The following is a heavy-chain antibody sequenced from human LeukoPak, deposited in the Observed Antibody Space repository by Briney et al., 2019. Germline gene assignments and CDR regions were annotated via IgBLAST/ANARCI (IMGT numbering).Heavy chain of an antibody. D-gene: IGHD2-2*01. CDR2: ISYDGSNK. J-gene: IGHJ6*04. V-gene: IGHV3-30*04. Sequence: GGSLRLSCAAPGFTFSSYAMHWVRQAPGKGLEWVAVISYDGSNKYYADSVKGRFTISRDNSKNTLYLQMNNLRAEDTAVYYCARVLCRDIVVVPAENYYGMDVWGKGTTVTVSS. CDR1: GFTFSSYA. CDR3: ARVLCRDIVVVPAENYYGMDV.